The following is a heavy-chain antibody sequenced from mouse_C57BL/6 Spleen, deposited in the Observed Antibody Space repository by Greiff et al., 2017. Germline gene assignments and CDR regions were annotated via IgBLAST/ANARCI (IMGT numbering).Heavy chain of an antibody. Sequence: VQLKQSGPELVKPGASVKISCKASGYTFTDYYMNWVKQSHGKSLEWIGDINPNNGGTSYNQKFKGKATLTVDKSSSTAYMELRSLTSEDSAVYYCARRDHYFDYWGQGTTLTVSS. J-gene: IGHJ2*01. CDR2: INPNNGGT. V-gene: IGHV1-26*01. CDR1: GYTFTDYY. D-gene: IGHD3-3*01. CDR3: ARRDHYFDY.